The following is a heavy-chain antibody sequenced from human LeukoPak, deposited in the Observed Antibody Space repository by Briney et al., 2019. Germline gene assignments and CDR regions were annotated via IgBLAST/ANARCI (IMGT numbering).Heavy chain of an antibody. CDR2: INHSGST. CDR1: GGSFSGYY. Sequence: RPSETLSLTCAVYGGSFSGYYWGWIRQPPGKGLEWIGEINHSGSTNYNPSLKSRVTISVDTSKNQFSLKLSSVTAADTAVYYCARGSRRGYCSSTSCPVLVYWGQGTLVTVSS. J-gene: IGHJ4*02. D-gene: IGHD2-2*01. V-gene: IGHV4-34*01. CDR3: ARGSRRGYCSSTSCPVLVY.